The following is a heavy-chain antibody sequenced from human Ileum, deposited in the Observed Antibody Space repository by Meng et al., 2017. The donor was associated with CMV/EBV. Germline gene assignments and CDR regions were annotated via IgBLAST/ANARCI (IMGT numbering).Heavy chain of an antibody. V-gene: IGHV4-4*07. J-gene: IGHJ4*02. CDR3: ARNYGSGNWNFFHY. CDR2: IYTSGTT. D-gene: IGHD3-10*01. Sequence: SCCSTSNSYGRWIRQPPGKGLEWIAHIYTSGTTNYNPSLKSRVTMSVDTSRNQFSLKLTSVTAADTAVYYCARNYGSGNWNFFHYWGQGTLVTVSS. CDR1: CCSTSNSY.